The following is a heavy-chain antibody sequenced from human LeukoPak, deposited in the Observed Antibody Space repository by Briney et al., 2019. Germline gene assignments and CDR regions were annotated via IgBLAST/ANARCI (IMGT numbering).Heavy chain of an antibody. CDR3: ARRKGPYGSGTYYDS. V-gene: IGHV3-20*04. CDR1: GCTLHEYG. CDR2: FSWNGAYT. D-gene: IGHD3-10*01. J-gene: IGHJ4*02. Sequence: GGALRLSCAASGCTLHEYGMNWVGLAPGKGGEGVARFSWNGAYTEYADSVRAPFTISRDNAKKSLYLQMNSLRVDDTALYYCARRKGPYGSGTYYDSWGQGTLVSVSS.